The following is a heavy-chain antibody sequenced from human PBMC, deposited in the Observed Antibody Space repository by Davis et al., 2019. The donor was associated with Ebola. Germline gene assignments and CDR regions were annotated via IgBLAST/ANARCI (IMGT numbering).Heavy chain of an antibody. CDR3: GRSGFIDI. CDR2: IKQDGSEK. Sequence: GESLKISCAASGFTFSSYWMSWVRQAPGKGLEWVANIKQDGSEKYYVDSVKGRFTISRDNAKNSLYLQMNSLRAEDTAVYYCGRSGFIDIWGQGTMVTVSS. D-gene: IGHD3-10*01. CDR1: GFTFSSYW. V-gene: IGHV3-7*01. J-gene: IGHJ3*02.